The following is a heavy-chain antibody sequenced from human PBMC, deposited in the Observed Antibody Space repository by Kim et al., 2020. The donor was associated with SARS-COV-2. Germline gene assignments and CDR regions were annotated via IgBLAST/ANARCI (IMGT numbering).Heavy chain of an antibody. V-gene: IGHV3-9*01. D-gene: IGHD3-22*01. CDR1: GFTFDDYA. CDR2: ISWNSGRI. Sequence: GGSLRLSCAASGFTFDDYAMHWVRQGSGKGLEWVSGISWNSGRIGYADSVKGRITISRDNAKNSLYLQMNSLRAEDTALYYCAKDIVVGDFYYFDYWGQGTLVTVSS. J-gene: IGHJ4*02. CDR3: AKDIVVGDFYYFDY.